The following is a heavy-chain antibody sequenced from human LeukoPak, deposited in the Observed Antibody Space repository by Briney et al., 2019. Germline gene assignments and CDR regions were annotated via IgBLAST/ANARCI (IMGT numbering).Heavy chain of an antibody. Sequence: SETLSLTCTVPGGSISNSSYYWGWIRQPPGKGLEWIGSIYYSGSTYYNPSLKSRVTISVDTSKNQFSLKLSSVTAADTAVYYCARTAYYTSGWWADYWGQGTLVTVSA. D-gene: IGHD6-19*01. CDR3: ARTAYYTSGWWADY. J-gene: IGHJ4*02. CDR1: GGSISNSSYY. V-gene: IGHV4-39*01. CDR2: IYYSGST.